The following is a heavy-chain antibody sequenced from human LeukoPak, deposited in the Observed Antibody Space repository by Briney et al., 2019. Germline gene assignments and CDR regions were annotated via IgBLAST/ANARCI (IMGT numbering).Heavy chain of an antibody. CDR2: IRSKANSYAT. CDR3: TRRWGIAVAGTKLDYYYYGMDV. CDR1: GFTFSGSA. Sequence: GGSLRLSCAASGFTFSGSAMHWVRQASGKGLEWVGRIRSKANSYATAYAASVKGRFTISRDDSKNTAYLQMNSLKTEDTAVYYCTRRWGIAVAGTKLDYYYYGMDVWGQGTTVTVSS. V-gene: IGHV3-73*01. J-gene: IGHJ6*02. D-gene: IGHD6-19*01.